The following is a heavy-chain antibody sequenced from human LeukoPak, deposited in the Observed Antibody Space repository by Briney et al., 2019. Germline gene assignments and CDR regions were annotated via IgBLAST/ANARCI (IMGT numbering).Heavy chain of an antibody. J-gene: IGHJ4*02. CDR2: ISAYNGNT. CDR1: AYTFTSYG. D-gene: IGHD3-22*01. Sequence: ASVKVSCKASAYTFTSYGVSWVRQAPGQGLERMGWISAYNGNTNYAQRLQGRVTMTTDTSTSTAYMELRSLRSDDTAVYYCARVLGSPYYYDSSAYLDYWGQGTLVTVSS. CDR3: ARVLGSPYYYDSSAYLDY. V-gene: IGHV1-18*01.